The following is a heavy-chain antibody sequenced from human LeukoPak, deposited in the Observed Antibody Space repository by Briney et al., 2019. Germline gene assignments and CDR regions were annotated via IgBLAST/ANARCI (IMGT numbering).Heavy chain of an antibody. D-gene: IGHD3-22*01. Sequence: PGGSLRLSCAASGFTFSSYWMHWVRQAPGKGLVWVSRINSDGSSTSYADSVKSRFTISRDNAKNTLYLQMSSLRAEDTAVYYCARGGYYDSSGIYDYWGQGTLVTVSS. CDR2: INSDGSST. CDR3: ARGGYYDSSGIYDY. J-gene: IGHJ4*02. V-gene: IGHV3-74*01. CDR1: GFTFSSYW.